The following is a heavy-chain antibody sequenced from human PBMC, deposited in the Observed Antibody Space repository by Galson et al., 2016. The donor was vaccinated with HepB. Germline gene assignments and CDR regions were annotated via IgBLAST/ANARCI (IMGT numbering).Heavy chain of an antibody. CDR3: VKARGFGDHLDAFGL. J-gene: IGHJ3*01. V-gene: IGHV3-30*18. CDR2: VSYGGTTQ. D-gene: IGHD4-17*01. CDR1: GFKFGNYG. Sequence: SLRLSCAASGFKFGNYGMNWVRQTPDKRLQWVAVVSYGGTTQFYAGSVRGRFTISRDNVKSTVYLQMSNLRPEDTALYFCVKARGFGDHLDAFGLWGRGTMVIVS.